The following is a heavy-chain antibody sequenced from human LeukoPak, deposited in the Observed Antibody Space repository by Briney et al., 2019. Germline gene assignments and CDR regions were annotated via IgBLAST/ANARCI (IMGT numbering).Heavy chain of an antibody. J-gene: IGHJ5*02. CDR2: INPNTGGT. CDR1: GYTFTGYY. D-gene: IGHD2-8*01. Sequence: ASVKVSCKASGYTFTGYYLHWVRQAPGQGLEWMGWINPNTGGTNYAQNLQGRVTMTRDTSISTAYMELTRLRSDDTAVYYCAGDRSDAVSHNWFDPWGQGTLVTVSS. CDR3: AGDRSDAVSHNWFDP. V-gene: IGHV1-2*02.